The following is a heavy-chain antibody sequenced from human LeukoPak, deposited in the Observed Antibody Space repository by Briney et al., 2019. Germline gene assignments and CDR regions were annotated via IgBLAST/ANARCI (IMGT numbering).Heavy chain of an antibody. CDR2: ISPTDEGT. D-gene: IGHD4-17*01. J-gene: IGHJ4*02. Sequence: GGSVRPSCAASGFALSNTGTTWARQAPGRGLEWVSTISPTDEGTEVTNCMQAPFTISRDNSKNTLSLEMNSLRADDTATYYCARDAGGAWPFDYWGQRT. V-gene: IGHV3-23*01. CDR3: ARDAGGAWPFDY. CDR1: GFALSNTG.